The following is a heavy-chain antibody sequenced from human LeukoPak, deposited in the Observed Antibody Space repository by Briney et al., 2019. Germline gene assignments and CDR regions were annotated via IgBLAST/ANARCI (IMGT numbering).Heavy chain of an antibody. CDR3: ARGATKPRSHYFYMDV. CDR2: INHSGST. J-gene: IGHJ6*03. V-gene: IGHV4-34*01. CDR1: GGSFSGYY. Sequence: SETLSLTCAVYGGSFSGYYWSWIRQPPGKGLEWIGEINHSGSTNYNPSPKGRVTISVDTSKNQFFLKLSSVTAADTAVYYCARGATKPRSHYFYMDVWGKGTTVTVSS.